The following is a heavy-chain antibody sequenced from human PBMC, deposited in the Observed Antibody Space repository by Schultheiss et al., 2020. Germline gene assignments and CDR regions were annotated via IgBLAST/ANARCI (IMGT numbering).Heavy chain of an antibody. Sequence: SETLSLTCTVSGGSISSSSYYWGWIRQPPGKGLEWIGSIYYSGSTYSNPSLKSRVTISVDTSKNQFSLKLSSVTAADTAVYYCARHAGGSCYWGSCYYYYGMDVWGQGTTVTV. V-gene: IGHV4-39*01. J-gene: IGHJ6*02. CDR1: GGSISSSSYY. CDR3: ARHAGGSCYWGSCYYYYGMDV. D-gene: IGHD2-15*01. CDR2: IYYSGST.